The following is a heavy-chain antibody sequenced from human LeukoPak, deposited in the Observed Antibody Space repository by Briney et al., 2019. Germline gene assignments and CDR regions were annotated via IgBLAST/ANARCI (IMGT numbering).Heavy chain of an antibody. Sequence: PGGSLRLSCAASGFTFSSYGMHWVRQAPGKGLEWVAFIRYDGSNKYYADSVKGRFTISRDNSRNTLYLQMNSLRAEDTAVYYCAKDRAAVAGRGINWFDPWGQGTLVTVSS. J-gene: IGHJ5*02. CDR3: AKDRAAVAGRGINWFDP. D-gene: IGHD6-19*01. V-gene: IGHV3-30*02. CDR1: GFTFSSYG. CDR2: IRYDGSNK.